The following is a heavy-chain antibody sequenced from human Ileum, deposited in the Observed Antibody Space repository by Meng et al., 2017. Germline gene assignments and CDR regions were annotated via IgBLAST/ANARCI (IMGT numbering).Heavy chain of an antibody. CDR2: IHYSGSR. V-gene: IGHV4-61*01. CDR1: GGSVSSASYY. D-gene: IGHD3-10*01. Sequence: QGRRQESGPGLVRPSETLSLTCNVSGGSVSSASYYWSWIRQPPGKGLEWIGLIHYSGSRNYSPSLKSRVTMSVDTSKNQVSLRLTSVTAADTAVYYCARFYGSGTFEVHDYWGQEILVTVSS. CDR3: ARFYGSGTFEVHDY. J-gene: IGHJ4*02.